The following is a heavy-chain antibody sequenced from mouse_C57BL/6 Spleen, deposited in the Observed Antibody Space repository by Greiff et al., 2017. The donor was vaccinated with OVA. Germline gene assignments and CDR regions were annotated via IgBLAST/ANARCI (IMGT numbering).Heavy chain of an antibody. CDR1: GFTFSDFY. V-gene: IGHV7-1*01. D-gene: IGHD2-4*01. CDR3: ARDASDYDGFAY. CDR2: SRNKANDYTT. Sequence: EVKLMESGGGLVQSGRSLRLSCATSGFTFSDFYMEWVRQAPGKGLEWIAASRNKANDYTTEYSASVKGRFIVSRDTSQSILYLQMNALRAEDTAIYYCARDASDYDGFAYWGQGTLVTVSA. J-gene: IGHJ3*01.